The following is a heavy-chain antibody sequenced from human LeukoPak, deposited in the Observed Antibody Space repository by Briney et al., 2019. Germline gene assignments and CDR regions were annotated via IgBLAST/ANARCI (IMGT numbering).Heavy chain of an antibody. Sequence: PGRSLRLSCAASGFTFSSYGMHWVRQAPGKGLEWVAVISHDGSNKYYADSVKGRFAISRDNSKNTLDLQMNSLRAEGTAVYYCARGRDIVVVLAAFDIWGQGTMVTVSS. V-gene: IGHV3-30*03. CDR3: ARGRDIVVVLAAFDI. J-gene: IGHJ3*02. D-gene: IGHD2-2*01. CDR2: ISHDGSNK. CDR1: GFTFSSYG.